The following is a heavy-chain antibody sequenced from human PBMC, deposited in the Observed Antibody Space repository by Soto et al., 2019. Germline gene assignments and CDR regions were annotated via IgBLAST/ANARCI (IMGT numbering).Heavy chain of an antibody. CDR1: GYIFNDYS. CDR3: VTAPLNNGVYSNFDY. J-gene: IGHJ4*01. Sequence: ASVKVSCKASGYIFNDYSVHWVRQAPGQGLEWMGYINSKNGVTNYAQKLQGRVTMTRDTSISTAYMDLNSLRSDDTAVYYCVTAPLNNGVYSNFDYWGHGALVTVSS. D-gene: IGHD2-15*01. V-gene: IGHV1-2*02. CDR2: INSKNGVT.